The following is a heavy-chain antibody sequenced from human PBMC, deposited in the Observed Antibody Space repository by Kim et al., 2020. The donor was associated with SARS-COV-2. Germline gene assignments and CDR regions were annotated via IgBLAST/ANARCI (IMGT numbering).Heavy chain of an antibody. J-gene: IGHJ4*02. CDR2: ISGSGDGT. CDR1: GFTFDNYG. D-gene: IGHD2-15*01. V-gene: IGHV3-23*01. CDR3: ARDLHDPVVVPAAI. Sequence: GGSLRLSCAASGFTFDNYGMSWVRQALGGGLEWVSAISGSGDGTSYRDSVWGRFTISRDNSKNTLYLQMNSLTAEETAVYYCARDLHDPVVVPAAIWGQGTLVAVSS.